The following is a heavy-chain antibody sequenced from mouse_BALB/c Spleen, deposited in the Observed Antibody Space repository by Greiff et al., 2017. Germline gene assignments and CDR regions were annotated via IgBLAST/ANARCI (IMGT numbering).Heavy chain of an antibody. CDR3: ASVYGNYVDAMDY. D-gene: IGHD2-1*01. J-gene: IGHJ4*01. CDR1: GFTFSSYA. Sequence: EVQVVESGGGLVKPGGSLKLSCAASGFTFSSYAMSWVRQTPEKMLEWVASISSGGSTYYPDSVKGRFTISRDNARNILYLQMSSLRSEDTDMYSCASVYGNYVDAMDYWGQGTSVTVSS. CDR2: ISSGGST. V-gene: IGHV5-6-5*01.